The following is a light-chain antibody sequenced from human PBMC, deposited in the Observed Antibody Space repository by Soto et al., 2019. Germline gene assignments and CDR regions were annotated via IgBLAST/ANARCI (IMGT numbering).Light chain of an antibody. CDR2: EAS. CDR1: QSVRNF. Sequence: EVVLTQSPATLSLSPGERATLSCRASQSVRNFLAWYQQKPGQAPRLLRYEASNRAAGIPARFSGSGSGTDFTLTISSLEPEDFGVYYCQQRTNWPRGSFGQGTKLEI. J-gene: IGKJ2*01. CDR3: QQRTNWPRGS. V-gene: IGKV3-11*01.